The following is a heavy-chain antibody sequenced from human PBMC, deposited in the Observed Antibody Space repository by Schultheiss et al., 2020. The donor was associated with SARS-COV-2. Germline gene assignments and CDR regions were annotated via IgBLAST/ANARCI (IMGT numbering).Heavy chain of an antibody. CDR1: GDSISRYY. V-gene: IGHV4-59*01. J-gene: IGHJ5*02. Sequence: SETLSLTCTVSGDSISRYYWTWIRQPPGKGLEWIGYIYYTGTTNFNPSLESRAAISADTSRNQFSLKLTSVTAADTGVYYCASQLTGLGHWGQGTLVTVS. CDR2: IYYTGTT. CDR3: ASQLTGLGH. D-gene: IGHD1-20*01.